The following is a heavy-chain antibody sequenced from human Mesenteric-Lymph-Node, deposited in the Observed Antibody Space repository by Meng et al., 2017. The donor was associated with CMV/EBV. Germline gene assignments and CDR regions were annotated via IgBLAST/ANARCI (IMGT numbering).Heavy chain of an antibody. CDR1: GFTFSSYA. CDR2: IRYDGNNK. J-gene: IGHJ3*02. Sequence: GGSLRLSCAASGFTFSSYAMSWVRQAPGKGLEWVTFIRYDGNNKYYADSVKGRFTVSRDNSQNTLFLQMNSLRGEDTAVYYCAKEARIAVAGTDAFDIWGQGTMVTVSS. V-gene: IGHV3-30*02. D-gene: IGHD6-19*01. CDR3: AKEARIAVAGTDAFDI.